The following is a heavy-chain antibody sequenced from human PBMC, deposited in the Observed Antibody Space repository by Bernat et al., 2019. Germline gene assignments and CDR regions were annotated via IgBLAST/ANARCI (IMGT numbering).Heavy chain of an antibody. V-gene: IGHV3-66*01. CDR3: ARVYSSGWSRAEYFQH. D-gene: IGHD6-19*01. J-gene: IGHJ1*01. Sequence: EVQLVESGGGLVQPGGSLRLSCAASGFTVSSNYMSWVRQAPGKGLEWVSGIYSGGSTYYADSVKGRFTISRDNSKNTLYLQMNSLRAEDTAVYYCARVYSSGWSRAEYFQHWGQGTLVTVSS. CDR1: GFTVSSNY. CDR2: IYSGGST.